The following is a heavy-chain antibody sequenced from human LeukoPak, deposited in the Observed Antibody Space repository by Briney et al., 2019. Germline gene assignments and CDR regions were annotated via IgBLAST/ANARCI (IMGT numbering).Heavy chain of an antibody. CDR2: INPSGCST. V-gene: IGHV1-46*04. J-gene: IGHJ3*02. CDR1: GYTFTSYY. Sequence: SVTVSCKASGYTFTSYYMHWVGQAPAQGLEWMGIINPSGCSTSYVQKLQGRVTMTRDTSTSTVYMELSSLRSEDTAVYYWATPADYYYVSSGYYSDGDAFDIWGQGTMVTVSS. CDR3: ATPADYYYVSSGYYSDGDAFDI. D-gene: IGHD3-22*01.